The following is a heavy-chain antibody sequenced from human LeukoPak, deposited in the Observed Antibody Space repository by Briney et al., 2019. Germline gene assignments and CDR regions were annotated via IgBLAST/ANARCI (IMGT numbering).Heavy chain of an antibody. CDR2: IYHSGST. J-gene: IGHJ6*03. CDR3: ARASPGYDSSGYLQGYYYMDV. V-gene: IGHV4-30-2*01. CDR1: GGSISSYS. D-gene: IGHD3-22*01. Sequence: PSETLSLTCAVSGGSISSYSWSWIRQPPGKGLEWIGYIYHSGSTYYNPSLKSRVTISVDRSKNQFSLKLSSVTAADTAVYYCARASPGYDSSGYLQGYYYMDVWGKGTTVTVSS.